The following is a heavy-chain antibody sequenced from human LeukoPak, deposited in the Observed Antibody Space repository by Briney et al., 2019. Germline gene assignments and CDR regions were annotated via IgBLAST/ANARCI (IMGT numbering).Heavy chain of an antibody. Sequence: GGSLRLSCAASGFTFSSYSMNWVRQAPGKGLEWVSSISSSSSYIYYADSVKGRFTISRDNAKNSLYLQMNSLRAEDTAVYYCARGGFGELTLFDYWGQGTLVTVSS. V-gene: IGHV3-21*01. CDR1: GFTFSSYS. D-gene: IGHD3-10*01. CDR3: ARGGFGELTLFDY. J-gene: IGHJ4*02. CDR2: ISSSSSYI.